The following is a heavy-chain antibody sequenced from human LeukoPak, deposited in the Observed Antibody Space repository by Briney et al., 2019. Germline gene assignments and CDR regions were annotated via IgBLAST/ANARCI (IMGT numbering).Heavy chain of an antibody. CDR3: ARGNDAFDI. V-gene: IGHV4-59*01. CDR1: GGSISSYY. D-gene: IGHD1-1*01. CDR2: IYYSGST. J-gene: IGHJ3*02. Sequence: SETLSLTCTVSGGSISSYYWSWIRQPPGKGLEWIGYIYYSGSTNYNPSLKSRVTISVDTSKNQFSLKLSSVTAADTAVYYCARGNDAFDIWGRGTMVTVSS.